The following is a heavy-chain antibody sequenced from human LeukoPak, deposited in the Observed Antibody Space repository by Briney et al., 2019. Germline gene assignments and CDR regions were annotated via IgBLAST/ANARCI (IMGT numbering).Heavy chain of an antibody. J-gene: IGHJ4*02. CDR2: IIPMFGTP. CDR1: GGTFSSYG. Sequence: GASVKVSCKSSGGTFSSYGITWVRQAPGQGLEWMGGIIPMFGTPNYAQNFQGRVTITADGSTSTAYMELSSLRSEDTAVYYCARAAYPEGFGEFPFDYWGQGTLVTVSS. CDR3: ARAAYPEGFGEFPFDY. V-gene: IGHV1-69*13. D-gene: IGHD3-10*01.